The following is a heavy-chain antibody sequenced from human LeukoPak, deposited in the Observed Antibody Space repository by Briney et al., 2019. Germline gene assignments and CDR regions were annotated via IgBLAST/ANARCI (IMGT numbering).Heavy chain of an antibody. D-gene: IGHD5-18*01. V-gene: IGHV1-2*04. Sequence: ASVKVSCKASGYTFTGYYMHWVRQAPGQGLEWMGWINPNSGGINYAQKFQGWVTMTRDTSISTAYMELSRLRSDDTVVYYCARGGYSYGYYYYYGMDVWGKGTTVTVSS. CDR1: GYTFTGYY. J-gene: IGHJ6*04. CDR2: INPNSGGI. CDR3: ARGGYSYGYYYYYGMDV.